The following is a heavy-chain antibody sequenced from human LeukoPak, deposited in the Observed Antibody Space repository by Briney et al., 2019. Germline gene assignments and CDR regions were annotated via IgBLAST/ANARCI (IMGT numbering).Heavy chain of an antibody. CDR3: AREYDGAFDI. J-gene: IGHJ3*02. CDR1: GGSISSSSYY. Sequence: SETLSLTCTVSGGSISSSSYYWGWIRQPPGKGLEWIGSIYYSGSTYYNPSLKSRVTISVDTSKNQFSLKLSSVTAADTAVYYCAREYDGAFDIWGQGTMVTVSS. D-gene: IGHD3-16*01. CDR2: IYYSGST. V-gene: IGHV4-39*07.